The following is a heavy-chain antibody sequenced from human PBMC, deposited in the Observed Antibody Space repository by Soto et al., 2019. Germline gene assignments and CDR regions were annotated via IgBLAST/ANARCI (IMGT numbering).Heavy chain of an antibody. Sequence: QVQLVESGGGLVKPGGSLRLSCAASGFTFSDCYMNWIRQAPGKGLEWVSYISSSGSSINYADSVKGRFTISRDNAKNSLYLQMNSLRAEDTAMYYCARVRFGEWGYAMDVWGQGTTVTVSS. D-gene: IGHD3-10*01. V-gene: IGHV3-11*01. J-gene: IGHJ6*02. CDR2: ISSSGSSI. CDR3: ARVRFGEWGYAMDV. CDR1: GFTFSDCY.